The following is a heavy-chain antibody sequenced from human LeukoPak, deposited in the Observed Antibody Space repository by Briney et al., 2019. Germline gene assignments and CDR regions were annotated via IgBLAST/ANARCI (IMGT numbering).Heavy chain of an antibody. J-gene: IGHJ4*02. V-gene: IGHV4-59*11. CDR1: GGSLSNPY. CDR2: IYDSGST. D-gene: IGHD3-16*01. Sequence: SETLSLTCTVSGGSLSNPYWSWIRQPPGKGREWIGHIYDSGSTTYHPSLKSRVTMSVDNSKNQFSLNLSSVTAVDTAVYYCARGRIGGPKAPFDYWGQGTLVTVSS. CDR3: ARGRIGGPKAPFDY.